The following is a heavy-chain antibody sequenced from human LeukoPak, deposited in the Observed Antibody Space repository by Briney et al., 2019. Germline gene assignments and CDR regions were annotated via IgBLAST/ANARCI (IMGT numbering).Heavy chain of an antibody. CDR3: ARGTTVTTWGPDFDY. D-gene: IGHD4-17*01. CDR1: GGSISSYY. Sequence: SETLSLTCTVSGGSISSYYWSWIRQPPGKGLEWIGYIYYSGSTNYNPSLKSRVTISVDTSKNQFSLKLSSVTAADTAVYYCARGTTVTTWGPDFDYWGQGTLVTVSS. J-gene: IGHJ4*02. V-gene: IGHV4-59*12. CDR2: IYYSGST.